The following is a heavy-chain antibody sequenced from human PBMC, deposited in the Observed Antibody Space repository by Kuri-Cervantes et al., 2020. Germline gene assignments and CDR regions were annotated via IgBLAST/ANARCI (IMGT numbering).Heavy chain of an antibody. CDR2: ISYDGSNK. V-gene: IGHV3-30-3*01. J-gene: IGHJ6*02. CDR3: ARDRSEKRWGNYYYYGMDV. CDR1: GFTFSSYA. Sequence: GESLKISCAASGFTFSSYAMHWVRQAPGKGLEWVAVISYDGSNKYYADSVKGRFTISRDNSKNTLYLQMNSLRAEDTAVYYCARDRSEKRWGNYYYYGMDVWGQGTTVTVSS. D-gene: IGHD4-23*01.